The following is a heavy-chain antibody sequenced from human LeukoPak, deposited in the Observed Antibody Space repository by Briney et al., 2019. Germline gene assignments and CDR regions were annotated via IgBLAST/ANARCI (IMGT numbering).Heavy chain of an antibody. CDR1: GGPFSGYY. CDR2: FIHSGST. CDR3: VIVDSAMIYH. J-gene: IGHJ4*02. D-gene: IGHD5-18*01. V-gene: IGHV4-34*12. Sequence: PSETLSLTCGVYGGPFSGYYWNWIRQPPGKGLEWIGEFIHSGSTDYNPSLKSRVTISVDTSKNQFSLKLSSVTAADTAVYYCVIVDSAMIYHWGQGTLVTVSS.